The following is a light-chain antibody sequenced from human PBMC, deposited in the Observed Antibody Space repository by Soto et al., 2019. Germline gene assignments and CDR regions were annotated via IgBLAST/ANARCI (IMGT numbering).Light chain of an antibody. V-gene: IGLV2-14*01. J-gene: IGLJ1*01. CDR2: DVT. Sequence: QSALTRPASVSGSPGQSITSSCTGTSSDVGGYNSVSWYRQDPGKAPKLMIYDVTNRPSGVSNRFSGSKSGNTASLTISGLQAEDEADYYCSSFTSSITYVFRTGTKVTVL. CDR1: SSDVGGYNS. CDR3: SSFTSSITYV.